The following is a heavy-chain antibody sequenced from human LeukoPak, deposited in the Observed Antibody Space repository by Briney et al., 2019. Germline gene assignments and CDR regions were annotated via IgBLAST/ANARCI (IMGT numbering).Heavy chain of an antibody. CDR3: ASNLGARDAFDI. CDR1: GFSVSNNY. Sequence: GGSLRLSCAASGFSVSNNYMSWVRQPPGKGLEWVSVIYSGGSTYYADSVKGRFTISRDNSKNTLYLQVNSLRAEDTAVYYCASNLGARDAFDIWGQGTMVTVSS. CDR2: IYSGGST. D-gene: IGHD1-1*01. J-gene: IGHJ3*02. V-gene: IGHV3-53*01.